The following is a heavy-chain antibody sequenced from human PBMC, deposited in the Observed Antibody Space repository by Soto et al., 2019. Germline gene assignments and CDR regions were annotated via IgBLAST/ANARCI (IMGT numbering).Heavy chain of an antibody. V-gene: IGHV3-64D*06. J-gene: IGHJ4*02. D-gene: IGHD6-19*01. CDR2: ISSNGGST. CDR1: GFTFSSYA. Sequence: PGGSPRLSCSASGFTFSSYAMHWVRQAPGKGLEYVSAISSNGGSTYYADSVKGRFTISRDNSKNTLYLQMSSLRAEDTAVYYCVKSPIYSSGWYQFDYWGQGTLVTVSS. CDR3: VKSPIYSSGWYQFDY.